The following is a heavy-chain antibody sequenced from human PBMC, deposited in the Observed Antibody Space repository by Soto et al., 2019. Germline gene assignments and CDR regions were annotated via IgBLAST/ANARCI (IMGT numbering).Heavy chain of an antibody. CDR3: VKDGVSSYSGYAGYFDC. Sequence: EVQLLESGGGLVQPGGSLRLSCAASGFTFSSYAMSWVRQAPGKGLEWVSAISASGTTYYPDSVKGRFTISRDNPKNTLYLQTDSLKAEDTAIYYCVKDGVSSYSGYAGYFDCWGQGDLVTVSS. D-gene: IGHD5-12*01. V-gene: IGHV3-23*01. CDR1: GFTFSSYA. J-gene: IGHJ4*02. CDR2: ISASGTT.